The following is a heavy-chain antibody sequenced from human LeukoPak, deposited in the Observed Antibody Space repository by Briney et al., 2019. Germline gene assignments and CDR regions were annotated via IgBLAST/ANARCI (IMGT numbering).Heavy chain of an antibody. CDR3: ATAARVEMDTIFYY. J-gene: IGHJ4*02. Sequence: ASVKVSCKASGGTFSSYAISWVRQAPGQGLEWMGRIIPILGIANYAQKFQGRVTITADKSTSTAYMELSSLRSEDTAVYYCATAARVEMDTIFYYCGQGTLAPVSS. CDR1: GGTFSSYA. V-gene: IGHV1-69*04. CDR2: IIPILGIA. D-gene: IGHD5-24*01.